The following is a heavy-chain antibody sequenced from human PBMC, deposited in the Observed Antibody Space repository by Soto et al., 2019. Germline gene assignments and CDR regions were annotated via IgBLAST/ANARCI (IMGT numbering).Heavy chain of an antibody. J-gene: IGHJ6*02. CDR1: TGSISNDDYY. V-gene: IGHV4-30-4*01. CDR2: IFHSGST. CDR3: ARVKEPLGVYGMDV. Sequence: SETLSLTCTVSTGSISNDDYYWSWIRQPPGKGLEWIGYIFHSGSTYYNPSLKSRLTMSVDTSKNQFFLKLTSVTAADTAVYYCARVKEPLGVYGMDVWGQGNTVTVSS.